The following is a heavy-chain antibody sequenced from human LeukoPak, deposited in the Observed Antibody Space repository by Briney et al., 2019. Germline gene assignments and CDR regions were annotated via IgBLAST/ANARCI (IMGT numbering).Heavy chain of an antibody. J-gene: IGHJ5*02. CDR1: GFTFSSYG. CDR3: SSHRTLTEGWFDT. D-gene: IGHD3-9*01. V-gene: IGHV3-30*02. Sequence: PGGSLRLSCAASGFTFSSYGMHWVRQAPGRGLEWVTFIRYNGSNKYYADSVKGRFTISRDNSKNTVYLQMNSLRAEDTAVYYCSSHRTLTEGWFDTWGQGTLVTVSS. CDR2: IRYNGSNK.